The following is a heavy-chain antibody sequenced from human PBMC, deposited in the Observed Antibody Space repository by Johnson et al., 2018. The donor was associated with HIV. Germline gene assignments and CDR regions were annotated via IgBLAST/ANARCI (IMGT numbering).Heavy chain of an antibody. CDR2: IRYDGSNK. CDR1: GFTFSSYG. V-gene: IGHV3-30*02. Sequence: QMQLVESGGGVVQPGGSLRLSCAASGFTFSSYGMHWVRQAPGKGLEWVAFIRYDGSNKYYADSVKGRFTISRDNSKNTLFLQMNSLRAEDTAVYFCARLYASSWIEAFDIWGQWTMVTVSS. CDR3: ARLYASSWIEAFDI. D-gene: IGHD6-13*01. J-gene: IGHJ3*02.